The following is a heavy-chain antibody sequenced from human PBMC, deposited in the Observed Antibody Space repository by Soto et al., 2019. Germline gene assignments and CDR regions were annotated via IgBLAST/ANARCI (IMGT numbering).Heavy chain of an antibody. CDR3: ARDKGGAALKGSGMDL. V-gene: IGHV4-31*01. D-gene: IGHD3-10*01. Sequence: QVQLQESGPGLVKPSQTLSLSCSVSGGSLSSRDFYWSWLRHHPEKGLEWIGSIYYNGNTHYNPPPKRPVTMSLATAMNQFSLRLTSVPAADPAVYYCARDKGGAALKGSGMDLWGQGTTVTVSS. CDR2: IYYNGNT. CDR1: GGSLSSRDFY. J-gene: IGHJ6*02.